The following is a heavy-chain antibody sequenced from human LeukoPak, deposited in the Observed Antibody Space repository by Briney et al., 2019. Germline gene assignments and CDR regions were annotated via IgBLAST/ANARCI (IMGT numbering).Heavy chain of an antibody. CDR1: GYTFSSHH. CDR3: ARDPSIAARPFYFDY. J-gene: IGHJ4*02. Sequence: ASVKVSCKASGYTFSSHHINWVRQATGQGLEWMGWISAYNGNTNYAQKLQGRVTMTTDTSTSTAYMELRSLRSDDTAVYYCARDPSIAARPFYFDYWGQGTLVTVSS. V-gene: IGHV1-18*01. D-gene: IGHD6-6*01. CDR2: ISAYNGNT.